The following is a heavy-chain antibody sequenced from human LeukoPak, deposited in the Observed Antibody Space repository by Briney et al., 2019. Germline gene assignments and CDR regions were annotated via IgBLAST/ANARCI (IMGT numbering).Heavy chain of an antibody. J-gene: IGHJ4*02. D-gene: IGHD3-16*01. V-gene: IGHV1-46*01. Sequence: ASVKVSCTASGYTFTSYYMHWVRQAPGQGLEWMGIINPSGGTTSYAQKLQGRVTMTTDTSTSTAYMELRSLRSDDTAVYYCARGGLYFDYWGQGTLVTVSS. CDR3: ARGGLYFDY. CDR2: INPSGGTT. CDR1: GYTFTSYY.